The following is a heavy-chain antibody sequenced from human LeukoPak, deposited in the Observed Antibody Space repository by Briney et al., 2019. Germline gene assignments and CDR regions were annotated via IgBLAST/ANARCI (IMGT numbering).Heavy chain of an antibody. J-gene: IGHJ3*02. CDR2: ISSSSSYI. Sequence: GGSLRLSCAASGFTFSSYSMNWVRQAPGKGLEWVSSISSSSSYIYYADSVKGRFTISRDNAKNSLYLQMSSLRAEDTAVYYCARDTTNGPADHDAFDIWGQGTMVAVSS. D-gene: IGHD2-8*01. CDR3: ARDTTNGPADHDAFDI. CDR1: GFTFSSYS. V-gene: IGHV3-21*01.